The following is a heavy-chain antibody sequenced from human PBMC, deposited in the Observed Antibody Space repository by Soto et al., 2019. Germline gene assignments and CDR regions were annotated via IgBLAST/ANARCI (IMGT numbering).Heavy chain of an antibody. J-gene: IGHJ6*02. D-gene: IGHD6-13*01. CDR3: AREGGSSWYPGYYYYYYGMDV. CDR2: IYYSGST. Sequence: PSETLSLTCTVSGGSISSGDYYWSWIRQPPGKGLEWIGYIYYSGSTYYNPSLKSRVTISVDTSKNQFSLKLSSVTAADTAVYYCAREGGSSWYPGYYYYYYGMDVWGQGTTVTVSS. CDR1: GGSISSGDYY. V-gene: IGHV4-30-4*01.